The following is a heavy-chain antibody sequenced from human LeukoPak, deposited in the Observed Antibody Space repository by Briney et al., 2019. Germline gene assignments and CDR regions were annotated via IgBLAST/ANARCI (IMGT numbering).Heavy chain of an antibody. D-gene: IGHD2-2*01. V-gene: IGHV1-69*05. CDR2: IIPIFGTA. J-gene: IGHJ4*02. CDR3: ATDDLGYCSSTSCAHFDY. Sequence: SVKVSCKASGGTFSSYAISWVRQAPGQGLEWMGGIIPIFGTANYAQKFLGRVTITTDESTSTAYMELSSLRSEDTAVYYCATDDLGYCSSTSCAHFDYWGQGTLVTVSS. CDR1: GGTFSSYA.